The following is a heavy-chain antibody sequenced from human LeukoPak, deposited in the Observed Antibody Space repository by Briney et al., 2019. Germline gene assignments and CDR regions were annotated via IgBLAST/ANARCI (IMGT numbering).Heavy chain of an antibody. CDR1: GYTFTGYY. D-gene: IGHD3-3*01. Sequence: ASVKVSCKASGYTFTGYYMHWVRQAPGQGLEWMGWINPNSGGTNYAQKFQGRVTMTRDTSISTAYMELSRLRSDDTAVYYCARDVSGITIFGVVIVFDPWGQGTLVTVSS. CDR2: INPNSGGT. CDR3: ARDVSGITIFGVVIVFDP. J-gene: IGHJ5*02. V-gene: IGHV1-2*02.